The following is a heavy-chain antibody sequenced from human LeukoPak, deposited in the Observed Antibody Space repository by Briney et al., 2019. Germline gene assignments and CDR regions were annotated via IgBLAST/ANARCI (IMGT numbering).Heavy chain of an antibody. CDR2: IYYSGST. V-gene: IGHV4-61*01. J-gene: IGHJ4*02. CDR3: AREGPYYDSRGYFDY. Sequence: SETRSLTCTVSGGSVSSGSYYWSWIRQPPGKGLEWIGYIYYSGSTNYNSSLKSRVTISVDTSKNQFSLKLSSVTAADTAVYYCAREGPYYDSRGYFDYWGQGTLVTVSS. CDR1: GGSVSSGSYY. D-gene: IGHD3-22*01.